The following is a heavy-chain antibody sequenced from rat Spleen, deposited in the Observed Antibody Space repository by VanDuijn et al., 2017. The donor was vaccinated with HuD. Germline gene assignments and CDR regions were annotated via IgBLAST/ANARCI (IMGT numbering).Heavy chain of an antibody. CDR3: AKDMSRTIAARSYWYFDF. V-gene: IGHV5-31*01. D-gene: IGHD1-2*01. Sequence: EVQLVESGGGLVQPGRSLKLSCVASGFTFNNYWMTWIRQAPGKGLEWVASITNTGGNTYYPDSVRGRFAISRDDAKSTLYLQMNSLRSEDTATYYCAKDMSRTIAARSYWYFDFWGPGTMVTVSS. CDR1: GFTFNNYW. J-gene: IGHJ1*01. CDR2: ITNTGGNT.